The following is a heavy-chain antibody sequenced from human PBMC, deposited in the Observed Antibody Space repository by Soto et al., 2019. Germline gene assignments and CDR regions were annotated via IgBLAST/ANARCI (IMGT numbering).Heavy chain of an antibody. CDR2: ILPIFKTP. CDR3: ATLSSGGYFFQY. J-gene: IGHJ4*02. CDR1: GATLNNYA. V-gene: IGHV1-69*01. Sequence: QVQLVQSGAEVKKPGSSVKVSCKASGATLNNYAINWVRQAPGQGLEWMGGILPIFKTPTYAQKFQGRVTIAADESTRTAYMEVSSLRSDDTAVYFCATLSSGGYFFQYWGQGTLVTVSS. D-gene: IGHD5-12*01.